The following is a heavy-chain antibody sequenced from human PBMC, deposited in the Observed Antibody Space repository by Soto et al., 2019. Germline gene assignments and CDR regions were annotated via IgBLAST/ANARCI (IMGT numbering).Heavy chain of an antibody. Sequence: PSETLSLTCTVSGGSISSYYWSWIRQPPGKGLEWIGYIYYSGSTNYNPYHKSRITITVDTSKNQFSLKLRSVTAADTAVYYCAREFGDYASLGFDYWGQGTLVTVSS. D-gene: IGHD4-17*01. CDR2: IYYSGST. V-gene: IGHV4-59*01. J-gene: IGHJ4*02. CDR1: GGSISSYY. CDR3: AREFGDYASLGFDY.